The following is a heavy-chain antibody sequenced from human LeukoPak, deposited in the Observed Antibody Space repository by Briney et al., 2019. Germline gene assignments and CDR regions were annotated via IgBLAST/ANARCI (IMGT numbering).Heavy chain of an antibody. CDR1: GFTFSSYW. D-gene: IGHD4-11*01. CDR3: ARDPHSHNWFDP. CDR2: IKQDGSEK. J-gene: IGHJ5*02. Sequence: PGGSLRLSCAASGFTFSSYWMTWVRQAPGKGLEWVANIKQDGSEKYYADSVKGRFTISRDNSKNTLYLQMNSLRAEDTAVYYCARDPHSHNWFDPWGQGTLVTVSS. V-gene: IGHV3-7*01.